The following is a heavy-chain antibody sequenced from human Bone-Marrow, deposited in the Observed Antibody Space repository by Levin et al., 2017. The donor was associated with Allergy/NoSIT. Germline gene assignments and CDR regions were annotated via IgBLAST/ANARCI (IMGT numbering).Heavy chain of an antibody. D-gene: IGHD3-10*01. Sequence: GESLKISCAASGFTFSSYEMNWVRQAPGKGLEWVSYISSSGSTIYYADSVKGRFTISRDNAKNSLYLQMNSLRAEDTAVYYCARVGTYYYGSGSYQYYYYYMDVWGKGTTVTVSS. J-gene: IGHJ6*03. V-gene: IGHV3-48*03. CDR1: GFTFSSYE. CDR3: ARVGTYYYGSGSYQYYYYYMDV. CDR2: ISSSGSTI.